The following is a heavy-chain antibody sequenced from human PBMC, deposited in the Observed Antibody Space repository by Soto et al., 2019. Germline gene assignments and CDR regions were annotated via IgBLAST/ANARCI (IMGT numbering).Heavy chain of an antibody. Sequence: PGGSLRLSCVASGFTFSNSWMSWVRQAPGKGLEWVANIKEDGSEKDYVDPVKGRFTITRDNAKNSLYLQMNNLRAEDTAVYFCTRKRFGMDVWGQGTTVTVSS. J-gene: IGHJ6*02. CDR3: TRKRFGMDV. CDR1: GFTFSNSW. V-gene: IGHV3-7*03. CDR2: IKEDGSEK.